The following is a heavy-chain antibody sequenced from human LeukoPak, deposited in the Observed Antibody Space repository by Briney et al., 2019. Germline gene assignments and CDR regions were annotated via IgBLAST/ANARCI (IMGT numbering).Heavy chain of an antibody. Sequence: PGGSLRLSCAASGFTFSNFLMTWVRQAPGKGPEWVSAISGSGGDTYYADSVKGRFTISRDNSKNMLYLQMNSLRAEDTAVYYCAKKGATTGDFDYWGQGTLVTVSS. CDR2: ISGSGGDT. CDR1: GFTFSNFL. CDR3: AKKGATTGDFDY. J-gene: IGHJ4*02. D-gene: IGHD1-26*01. V-gene: IGHV3-23*01.